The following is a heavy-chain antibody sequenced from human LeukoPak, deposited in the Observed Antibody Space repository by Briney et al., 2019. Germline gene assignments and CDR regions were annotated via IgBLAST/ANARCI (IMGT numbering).Heavy chain of an antibody. CDR3: ARRAGDYSHPYDY. Sequence: GGSLRLSCAASGFTFTSYGMHWVRQAPGKGLEWVTLISHDGSNKYYADSVKGRFTISRDNAKNSLYLQMNSLRAEDTAMYYCARRAGDYSHPYDYWGQGTLVTVSS. V-gene: IGHV3-30*03. CDR1: GFTFTSYG. CDR2: ISHDGSNK. J-gene: IGHJ4*02. D-gene: IGHD3-22*01.